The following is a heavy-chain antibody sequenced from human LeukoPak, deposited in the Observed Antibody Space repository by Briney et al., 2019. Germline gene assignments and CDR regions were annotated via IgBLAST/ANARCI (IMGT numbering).Heavy chain of an antibody. CDR1: GFTFSSYA. D-gene: IGHD6-13*01. J-gene: IGHJ4*02. CDR3: AKGRRRQQPRDFDY. CDR2: ISGSGGST. V-gene: IGHV3-23*01. Sequence: GGPLRLSCAASGFTFSSYAMSWVRQAPGKGLEWVSAISGSGGSTYYADSVKGRFTISRDNSKNTPYLQMNSLRAEDTAVYYCAKGRRRQQPRDFDYWGQGTLVTVSS.